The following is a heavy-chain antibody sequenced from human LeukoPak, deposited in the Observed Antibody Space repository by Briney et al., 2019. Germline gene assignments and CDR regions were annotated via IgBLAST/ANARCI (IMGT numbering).Heavy chain of an antibody. D-gene: IGHD6-19*01. CDR3: ARGGQWLVH. CDR2: IYYSGST. J-gene: IGHJ4*02. V-gene: IGHV4-59*11. CDR1: GGSISSHY. Sequence: SETLSLTCTVSGGSISSHYWSWLRQPPGKGLEWIGYIYYSGSTNYNPSLKSRVTISVDTSKNQFSLKLSSVTAADTAVYYCARGGQWLVHWGQGTLVTVSS.